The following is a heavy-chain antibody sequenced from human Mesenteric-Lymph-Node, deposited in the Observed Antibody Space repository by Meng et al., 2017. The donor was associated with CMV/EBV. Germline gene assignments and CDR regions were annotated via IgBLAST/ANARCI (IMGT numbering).Heavy chain of an antibody. V-gene: IGHV3-74*01. CDR1: GFSFDDYA. D-gene: IGHD1-14*01. J-gene: IGHJ6*02. CDR3: AREGMGAVTVWDYYYYGMDV. Sequence: GESLKISCAASGFSFDDYAMYWVRQAPGKGLVWVSRINSDGSSTSYADSVKGRFTISRDNAKNTLYLQMNSLRAEDTAVYYCAREGMGAVTVWDYYYYGMDVWGQGTTVTVSS. CDR2: INSDGSST.